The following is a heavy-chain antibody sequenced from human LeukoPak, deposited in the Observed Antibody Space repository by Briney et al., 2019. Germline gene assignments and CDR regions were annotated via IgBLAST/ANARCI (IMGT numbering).Heavy chain of an antibody. CDR3: ASSKYSGYGGYFDY. Sequence: GGSLRLSCAASGFTVSSNYMSWVRQAPGKGLEWVSVIYSGGSTYYADSVKGRFTISRDNSKNTLYLQMNSLRAKDTAVYYCASSKYSGYGGYFDYWGQGTLVTVSS. D-gene: IGHD5-12*01. CDR2: IYSGGST. J-gene: IGHJ4*02. V-gene: IGHV3-53*01. CDR1: GFTVSSNY.